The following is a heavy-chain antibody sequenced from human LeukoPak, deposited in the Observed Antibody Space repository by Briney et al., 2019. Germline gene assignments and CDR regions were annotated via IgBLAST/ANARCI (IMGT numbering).Heavy chain of an antibody. J-gene: IGHJ3*02. CDR3: AREHPGIAAANYAFDI. Sequence: PSETLSLTCTVSGYSISSGYYWGWIRQPPGKGLEWIGYIYYSGSTNYNPSLKSRVTISVDTSKNQFSLKLSSVTAADTAVYYCAREHPGIAAANYAFDIWGQGTMVTVSS. CDR2: IYYSGST. V-gene: IGHV4-61*01. D-gene: IGHD6-13*01. CDR1: GYSISSGYY.